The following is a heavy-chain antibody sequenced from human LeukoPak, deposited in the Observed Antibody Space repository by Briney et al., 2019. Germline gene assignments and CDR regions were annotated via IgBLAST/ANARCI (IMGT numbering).Heavy chain of an antibody. CDR2: IYLSGST. V-gene: IGHV4-4*02. J-gene: IGHJ6*02. Sequence: SETLSLTCAVSDGSISSSNWWSWVRQPPGKGLEWIGEIYLSGSTNYNPSLTSRVTISVDTSKNQFSLKLSSVTAADTAVYYCARNIQGGYGMDVWDQGTTVTVSS. CDR3: ARNIQGGYGMDV. D-gene: IGHD3-16*01. CDR1: DGSISSSNW.